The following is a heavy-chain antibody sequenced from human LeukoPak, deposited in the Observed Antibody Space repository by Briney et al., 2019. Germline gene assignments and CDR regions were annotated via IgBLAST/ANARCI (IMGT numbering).Heavy chain of an antibody. CDR3: ARGIVDTAMVYYFDY. Sequence: SVKVSCKASGGTFSSYAISWVRQAPGQGLEWMGRIIPNLGIANYAQKFQGRVTITADKSTSTAYMELSSLRSEDTAVYYCARGIVDTAMVYYFDYRGQGTLVTVSS. D-gene: IGHD5-18*01. CDR1: GGTFSSYA. V-gene: IGHV1-69*04. J-gene: IGHJ4*02. CDR2: IIPNLGIA.